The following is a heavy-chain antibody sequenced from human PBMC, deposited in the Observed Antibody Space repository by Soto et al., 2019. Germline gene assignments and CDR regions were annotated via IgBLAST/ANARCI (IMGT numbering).Heavy chain of an antibody. V-gene: IGHV4-4*07. J-gene: IGHJ4*02. D-gene: IGHD3-22*01. CDR1: GGSISSYY. CDR2: IYTSGST. Sequence: SETLSLTCTVSGGSISSYYWSWIRQPAGKGLEWIGRIYTSGSTNYNPSLKSRVTMSVDTSKNQFSLKLSSVTAADTAVYYCARDRRYYDSSGYYYYFDYWGQGTLVTVS. CDR3: ARDRRYYDSSGYYYYFDY.